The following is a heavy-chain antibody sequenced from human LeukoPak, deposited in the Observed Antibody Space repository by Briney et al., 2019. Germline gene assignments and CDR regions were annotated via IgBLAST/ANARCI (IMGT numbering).Heavy chain of an antibody. CDR2: INHSVGT. D-gene: IGHD4-17*01. Sequence: SETLSLTCAVYGGSFSGYYWSWIRQPPGKGLEWIGEINHSVGTNYNPSLKSRVTISVDPSKNQFSLKLSSVTAADTALYYCARGYGRFDLWGRGTLVSVSS. V-gene: IGHV4-34*01. CDR3: ARGYGRFDL. J-gene: IGHJ2*01. CDR1: GGSFSGYY.